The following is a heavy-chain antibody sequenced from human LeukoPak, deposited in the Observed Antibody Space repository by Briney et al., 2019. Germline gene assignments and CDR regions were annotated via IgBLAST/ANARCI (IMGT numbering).Heavy chain of an antibody. Sequence: GGSLRLSCAASGFTFSSCVMHWVRQASGKGLEWVAFIRYDGSNKYYSDSVKGRFTISRDNSKNTLYLQMNSLRPEDTAVYYCAKDPRDHTYGWSWRYFDYWGQGTLVTVSS. D-gene: IGHD5-18*01. CDR1: GFTFSSCV. V-gene: IGHV3-30*02. CDR2: IRYDGSNK. CDR3: AKDPRDHTYGWSWRYFDY. J-gene: IGHJ4*02.